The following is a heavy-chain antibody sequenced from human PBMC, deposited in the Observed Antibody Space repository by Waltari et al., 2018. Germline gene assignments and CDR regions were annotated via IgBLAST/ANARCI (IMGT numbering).Heavy chain of an antibody. CDR2: INWIGRST. V-gene: IGHV3-20*04. CDR3: ARDAGDFGDYHFDS. J-gene: IGHJ4*02. D-gene: IGHD2-21*02. CDR1: GLTFDDYG. Sequence: EVRLVESGGGVVRPGGSLRLSCATSGLTFDDYGTSWGRQAPGKGLEWVSGINWIGRSTAYADSVKGRVTISRDNAKNSLYLQMNSLRAEDTAFYYCARDAGDFGDYHFDSWGQGILVTVSS.